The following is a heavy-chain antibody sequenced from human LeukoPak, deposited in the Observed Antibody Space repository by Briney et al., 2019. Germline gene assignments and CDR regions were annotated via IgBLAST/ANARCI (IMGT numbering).Heavy chain of an antibody. J-gene: IGHJ4*02. CDR2: ISGSGGST. Sequence: AGGSLRLSCAASGFTFSSYAMSWVRQAPGKGLEWVSAISGSGGSTYYADSEKGRFTISRDNSKNTLYLQMNSPRAEDTAVYYCAKADYYDSSGYFYPFDYWGQGTLVTVSS. V-gene: IGHV3-23*01. CDR1: GFTFSSYA. CDR3: AKADYYDSSGYFYPFDY. D-gene: IGHD3-22*01.